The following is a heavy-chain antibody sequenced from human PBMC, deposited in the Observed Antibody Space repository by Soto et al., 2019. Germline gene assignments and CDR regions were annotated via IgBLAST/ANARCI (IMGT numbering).Heavy chain of an antibody. CDR1: GYSFTSYW. V-gene: IGHV5-10-1*01. Sequence: GESLKISCKGSGYSFTSYWIGWVRQMPGKGLEWMGRIDPSDSYTNYSPSFQGHVTISADKAISTAYLQWSSLKASDTAMYYCARHIAGTSFGYYGMDVWGQGTTVTVSS. CDR2: IDPSDSYT. D-gene: IGHD1-20*01. J-gene: IGHJ6*02. CDR3: ARHIAGTSFGYYGMDV.